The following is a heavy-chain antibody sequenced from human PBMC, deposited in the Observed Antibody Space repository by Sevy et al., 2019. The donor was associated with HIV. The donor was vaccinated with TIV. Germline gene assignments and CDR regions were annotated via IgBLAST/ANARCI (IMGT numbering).Heavy chain of an antibody. CDR1: GFTFSSYA. V-gene: IGHV3-23*01. CDR2: FSFGCGKI. CDR3: ARERCSKPHDY. Sequence: GGYLRLSCAASGFTFSSYAMSWVRQAPGKGLERVSTFSFGCGKINYADSVKGRFTISRFNSKNTLYLQMHSLRAEDTAVDYCARERCSKPHDYWGQGTLVFVSS. D-gene: IGHD3-10*02. J-gene: IGHJ4*02.